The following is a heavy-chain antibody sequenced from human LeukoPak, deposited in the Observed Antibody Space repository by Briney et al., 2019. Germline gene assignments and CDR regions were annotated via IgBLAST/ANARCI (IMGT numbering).Heavy chain of an antibody. CDR3: ARRTAAAGVDAFDI. J-gene: IGHJ3*02. Sequence: GSLKISCKGSGYSFTSYWIGWVRQMPGKGLEWMGIIYPGDSDTRYSPSFQGQVIISTDKSISTAYLQWSSLKASDTAMYYCARRTAAAGVDAFDIWGQGTMVTVSS. D-gene: IGHD6-13*01. V-gene: IGHV5-51*01. CDR1: GYSFTSYW. CDR2: IYPGDSDT.